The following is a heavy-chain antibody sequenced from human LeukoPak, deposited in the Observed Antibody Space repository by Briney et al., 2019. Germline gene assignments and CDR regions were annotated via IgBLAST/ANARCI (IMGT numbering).Heavy chain of an antibody. Sequence: SETLSLTYAVYGGSFSGYYWSWIRQPPGKGLEWIGEINHSGSTNYNPSLKSRVTISVDTSKNQFSLKLSSVTAADTAVYYCARGATTTRFGRFDPWGQGTLVIVSS. D-gene: IGHD4-17*01. CDR3: ARGATTTRFGRFDP. J-gene: IGHJ5*02. CDR2: INHSGST. V-gene: IGHV4-34*01. CDR1: GGSFSGYY.